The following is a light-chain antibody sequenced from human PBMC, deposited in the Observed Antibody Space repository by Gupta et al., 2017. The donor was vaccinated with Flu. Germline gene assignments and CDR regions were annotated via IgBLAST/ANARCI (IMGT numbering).Light chain of an antibody. V-gene: IGKV1-39*01. CDR3: RQTDWSPLT. Sequence: DIQMTQSPSSLSASVGDTVTITCRASQTASKFLNWYQQKPGKAPKLLIYAASSLQSGVPSRFSGSGSGTEFTLTISRLQPEDSATYYCRQTDWSPLTFGRGTKVEIK. CDR1: QTASKF. J-gene: IGKJ4*01. CDR2: AAS.